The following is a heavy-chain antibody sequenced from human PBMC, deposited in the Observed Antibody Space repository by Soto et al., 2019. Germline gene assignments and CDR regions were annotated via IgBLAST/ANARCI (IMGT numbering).Heavy chain of an antibody. CDR3: ARDREVVPAAMAYYYYYMDV. Sequence: EVQLVESGGGLVQPGGSLRLSCAASGFTFSSYSMNWVRQAPGKGLEWVSYISNSSSTIYYADSVKGRFTISRHNAKNSLYLQMNSLRAEDTAVYYCARDREVVPAAMAYYYYYMDVWGKGTTVTVSS. J-gene: IGHJ6*03. CDR1: GFTFSSYS. CDR2: ISNSSSTI. V-gene: IGHV3-48*01. D-gene: IGHD2-2*01.